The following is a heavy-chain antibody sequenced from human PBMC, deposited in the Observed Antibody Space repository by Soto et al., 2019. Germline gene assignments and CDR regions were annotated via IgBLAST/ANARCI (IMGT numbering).Heavy chain of an antibody. CDR3: ARERSGYFDF. D-gene: IGHD2-15*01. CDR2: MNPNSGNT. CDR1: GYTFTSYD. V-gene: IGHV1-8*01. J-gene: IGHJ4*02. Sequence: QVQLVQSGAEVKKPGASVKVSCKASGYTFTSYDINWVRQATGQGREWMGWMNPNSGNTGDAQKFQGRVTMTRNTSISTAYMEMSRLSSEDTAVYYCARERSGYFDFWGQGTLVSVSS.